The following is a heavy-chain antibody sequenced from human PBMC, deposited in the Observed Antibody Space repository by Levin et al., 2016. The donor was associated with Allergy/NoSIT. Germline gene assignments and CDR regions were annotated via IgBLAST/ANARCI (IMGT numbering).Heavy chain of an antibody. CDR2: ISHTGNT. Sequence: GSLRLSCTVSGVSITNDNWWTWVRQSPGKGLEWIGDISHTGNTNYNPTLKSRVTMSVDVSRNDFSLQLSSVTAADTAVYYCARGGTWMLDSWGQGKLVTVSS. V-gene: IGHV4-4*02. J-gene: IGHJ4*02. CDR3: ARGGTWMLDS. D-gene: IGHD3-16*01. CDR1: GVSITNDNW.